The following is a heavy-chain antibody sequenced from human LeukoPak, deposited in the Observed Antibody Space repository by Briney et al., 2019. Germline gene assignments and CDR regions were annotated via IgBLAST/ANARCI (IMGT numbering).Heavy chain of an antibody. J-gene: IGHJ4*02. Sequence: GASVKVSCKASGYTFTSYGISWVRQAPGQGLEWMGWISAYNGNTNYAQNLQGRVTMTTDTSTSTAYMELRSLSSDDTAMYYCTRLDLSGSDYWGQGTLVTVSS. CDR1: GYTFTSYG. V-gene: IGHV1-18*01. D-gene: IGHD6-19*01. CDR3: TRLDLSGSDY. CDR2: ISAYNGNT.